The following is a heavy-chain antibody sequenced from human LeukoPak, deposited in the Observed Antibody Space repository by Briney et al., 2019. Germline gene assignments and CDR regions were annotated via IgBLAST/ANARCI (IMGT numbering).Heavy chain of an antibody. Sequence: PSETLSLTCTVSGGSISSYYWSWIRQPPGKGLEWIGYIYYSGSTNYNPSLKSRVTISVDTSKNQFSLKLSSVTAADTAVYYCARGGDRYAFDIWGQGTMATVSS. J-gene: IGHJ3*02. D-gene: IGHD3-10*01. CDR3: ARGGDRYAFDI. CDR1: GGSISSYY. CDR2: IYYSGST. V-gene: IGHV4-59*01.